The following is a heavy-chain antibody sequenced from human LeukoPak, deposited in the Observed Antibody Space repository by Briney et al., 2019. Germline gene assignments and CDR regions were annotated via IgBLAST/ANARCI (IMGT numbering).Heavy chain of an antibody. J-gene: IGHJ6*03. CDR2: IIPIFGTA. Sequence: SVKLSCKASGGTFSSYAMSWVRQAPGQGLEWMAGIIPIFGTANYAQKLQGRVTITADKSTSTAYMQLSSLRSEDMAVYYCARARYETRIWPKSRYDYYHYMDVWGKGTTVTVSS. V-gene: IGHV1-69*06. CDR1: GGTFSSYA. CDR3: ARARYETRIWPKSRYDYYHYMDV. D-gene: IGHD3-3*01.